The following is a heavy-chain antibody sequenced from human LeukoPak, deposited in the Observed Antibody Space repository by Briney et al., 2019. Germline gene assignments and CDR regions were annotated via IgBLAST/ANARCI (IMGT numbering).Heavy chain of an antibody. D-gene: IGHD6-6*01. CDR1: GFTFSSYE. CDR3: ARGPSIAARYDAFDI. J-gene: IGHJ3*02. Sequence: QPGGSLRLTCAASGFTFSSYEMNWVRQAPGRGLEWVSYIYDSHSTIYYADFVKGRFTISRDNAKNSLYLQVISLRAEDTAVYYCARGPSIAARYDAFDIWGQGTMVTVSS. V-gene: IGHV3-48*03. CDR2: IYDSHSTI.